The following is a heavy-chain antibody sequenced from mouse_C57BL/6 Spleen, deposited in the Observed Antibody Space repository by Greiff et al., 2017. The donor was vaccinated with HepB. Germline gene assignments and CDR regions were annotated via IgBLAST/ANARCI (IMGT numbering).Heavy chain of an antibody. CDR1: GYAFSSSW. CDR3: ARLRIYYGSSLEAMDY. Sequence: QVQLKESGPELVKPGASVKISCKASGYAFSSSWMNWVKQRPGKGLEWIGRIYPGDGDTNYNGKFKGKATLTADKSSSTAYMQLSSLTSEDSAVYFCARLRIYYGSSLEAMDYWGQGTSVTVSS. J-gene: IGHJ4*01. CDR2: IYPGDGDT. V-gene: IGHV1-82*01. D-gene: IGHD1-1*01.